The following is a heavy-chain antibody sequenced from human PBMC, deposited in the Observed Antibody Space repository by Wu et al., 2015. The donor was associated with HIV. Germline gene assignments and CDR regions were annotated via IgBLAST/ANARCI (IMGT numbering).Heavy chain of an antibody. Sequence: QVQLVQSGAEVKKPGASVKVSCKASGYTFTSYGISWVQQAPGQGLEWMGWISVYDGNTNYAQKFQGRVTMTTDTSTSTAYMELRNLRSDDTAVYYCARSSSSWPNYYYYYMDVWGKGTTVTVAS. CDR3: ARSSSSWPNYYYYYMDV. J-gene: IGHJ6*03. CDR2: ISVYDGNT. D-gene: IGHD2-2*01. V-gene: IGHV1-18*01. CDR1: GYTFTSYG.